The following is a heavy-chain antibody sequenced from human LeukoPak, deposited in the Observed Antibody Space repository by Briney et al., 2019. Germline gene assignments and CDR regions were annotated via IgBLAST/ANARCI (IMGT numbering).Heavy chain of an antibody. CDR1: GYSISSGYY. V-gene: IGHV4-38-2*02. Sequence: PSETLSLTCTLSGYSISSGYYWGWIRQPPGKGLEGIGNIYQSGSTYYNRCLKSRVTISVDTSKNQFSLKLSSVTAADTAVYYCARDSGRYYFDYWGQGTLVTVSS. J-gene: IGHJ4*02. CDR2: IYQSGST. D-gene: IGHD7-27*01. CDR3: ARDSGRYYFDY.